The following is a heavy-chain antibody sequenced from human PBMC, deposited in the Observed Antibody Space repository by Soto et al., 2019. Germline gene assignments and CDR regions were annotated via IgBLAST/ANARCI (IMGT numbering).Heavy chain of an antibody. Sequence: QVQLVQSGAEVKKPGASVKVSCKASGYTFTSYDINWVRQATGQGLEWMGWMNPNSGNTGYAQKYQGRVTMTRNTSISTAYMELSSLRSEDTAVYYCAVGGNTYYYDISGSFPAHAAFDICGQGTMVTVSS. CDR3: AVGGNTYYYDISGSFPAHAAFDI. V-gene: IGHV1-8*01. CDR2: MNPNSGNT. J-gene: IGHJ3*02. CDR1: GYTFTSYD. D-gene: IGHD3-22*01.